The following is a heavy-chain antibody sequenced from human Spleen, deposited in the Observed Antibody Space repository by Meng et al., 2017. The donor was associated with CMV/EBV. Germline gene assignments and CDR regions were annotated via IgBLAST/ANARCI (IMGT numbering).Heavy chain of an antibody. V-gene: IGHV5-51*01. CDR1: GFSFVAYW. Sequence: GGSLRLSCQASGFSFVAYWIGWVRQIPGKGLEWMGIIYPGDSDTRYSPSFQGQVTISADKSISTAYLQWSSLKASDTAMYYCARQRGYSGYESFDYWGQGTLVTVSS. CDR3: ARQRGYSGYESFDY. CDR2: IYPGDSDT. D-gene: IGHD5-12*01. J-gene: IGHJ4*02.